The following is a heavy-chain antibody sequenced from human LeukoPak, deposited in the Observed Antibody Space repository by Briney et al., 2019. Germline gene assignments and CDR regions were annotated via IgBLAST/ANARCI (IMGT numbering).Heavy chain of an antibody. D-gene: IGHD5-12*01. CDR3: ARAKIVATINWFDP. CDR1: GGSISSSSYY. CDR2: IYYSGST. J-gene: IGHJ5*02. V-gene: IGHV4-39*07. Sequence: SETLSLTCTVSGGSISSSSYYWGWIRQPPGKGLEWIGSIYYSGSTYYNPSLKSRVTISVDTSKNQFSLKLSSVTAADTAVYYCARAKIVATINWFDPWGQGTLVTVSS.